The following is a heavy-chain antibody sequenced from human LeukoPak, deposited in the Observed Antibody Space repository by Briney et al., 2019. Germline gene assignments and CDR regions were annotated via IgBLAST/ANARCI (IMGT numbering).Heavy chain of an antibody. CDR2: IRYDASNK. V-gene: IGHV3-30*02. Sequence: GGSLRLSCAASGFTFSDYGMHWVRQAPGKGLEWVAFIRYDASNKYYGDSVKGRFTVSRDNVKNTLYLQMNSLRTEDTAVYYCAKGFSSSSLGSWYFDLWGRGALVTVYS. D-gene: IGHD6-13*01. J-gene: IGHJ2*01. CDR1: GFTFSDYG. CDR3: AKGFSSSSLGSWYFDL.